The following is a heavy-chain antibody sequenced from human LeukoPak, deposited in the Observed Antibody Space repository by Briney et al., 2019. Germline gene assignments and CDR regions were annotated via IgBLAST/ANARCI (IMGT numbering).Heavy chain of an antibody. CDR2: IYSGGGT. J-gene: IGHJ4*02. CDR1: GFTVSSTY. Sequence: GGSLRLSCAASGFTVSSTYMSWVRQALGKGLEWVSVIYSGGGTFYSDSVKGRFTISRDYSKNTLYLQMNSLRTEDTAVYFCAKDSNGPAFWGQGTLVTVSS. CDR3: AKDSNGPAF. D-gene: IGHD3-22*01. V-gene: IGHV3-53*01.